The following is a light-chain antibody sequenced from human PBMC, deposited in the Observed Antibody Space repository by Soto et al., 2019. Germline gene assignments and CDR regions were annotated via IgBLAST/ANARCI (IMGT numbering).Light chain of an antibody. CDR3: QHYNSYSEA. J-gene: IGKJ1*01. V-gene: IGKV1-5*03. CDR1: RTISSL. CDR2: KAS. Sequence: DIQMAQSPSTLSGSVGDRVTITCRASRTISSLLAWYQQKPGKAPKLLIYKASTLKSGVPSRFSGSGSGTEFTLTISSLQPDDFATYYCQHYNSYSEAFGQGTKVDIK.